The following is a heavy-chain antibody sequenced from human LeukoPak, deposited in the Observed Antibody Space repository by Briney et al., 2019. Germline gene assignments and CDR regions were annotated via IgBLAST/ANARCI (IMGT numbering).Heavy chain of an antibody. CDR2: IRNTGSSM. CDR1: GFNFSDHY. V-gene: IGHV3-11*01. CDR3: ARNKRTYVY. D-gene: IGHD1/OR15-1a*01. Sequence: GGSLRLSCTASGFNFSDHYMTWIRQAPGKGLEWVSYIRNTGSSMYYAASVRGRFTISRDNANNSLYLHMNSLRAEDAAVYYCARNKRTYVYWGQGVLVTVSS. J-gene: IGHJ4*02.